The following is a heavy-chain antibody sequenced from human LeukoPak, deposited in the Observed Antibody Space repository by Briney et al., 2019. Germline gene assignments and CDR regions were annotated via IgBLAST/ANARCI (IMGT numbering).Heavy chain of an antibody. D-gene: IGHD2-2*01. Sequence: SETLSLTTAVYGGSFRGYYWSWIRQPPGKGLEWIGEINHSGSTNYNPSLKSRVTISVDTSKNQFSLKLSSVTAADTAVYYCARGEIVVVPAASYYYHYMDVWGKGTTVTVSS. CDR1: GGSFRGYY. CDR2: INHSGST. J-gene: IGHJ6*03. CDR3: ARGEIVVVPAASYYYHYMDV. V-gene: IGHV4-34*01.